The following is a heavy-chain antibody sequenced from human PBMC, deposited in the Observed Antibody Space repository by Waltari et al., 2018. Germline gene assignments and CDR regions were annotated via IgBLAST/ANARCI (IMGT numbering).Heavy chain of an antibody. D-gene: IGHD3-3*01. J-gene: IGHJ4*02. CDR1: GYSIRSGYP. V-gene: IGHV4-38-2*01. Sequence: QVQLQESGPGLVTPRETLSLTGAVSGYSIRSGYPWGWVRQPPGKGVVCSGNIVNTGGTDNNPSLKSRVTISVDTYKNQCTLKLGSVTASDTAVYYCASDRSGYFMDWGQGSLVTVSS. CDR3: ASDRSGYFMD. CDR2: IVNTGGT.